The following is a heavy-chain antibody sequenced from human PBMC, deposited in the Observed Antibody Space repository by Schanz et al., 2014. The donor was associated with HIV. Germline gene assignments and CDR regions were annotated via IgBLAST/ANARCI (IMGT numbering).Heavy chain of an antibody. D-gene: IGHD6-19*01. J-gene: IGHJ5*02. CDR3: AKDFMDRNGWEYLLDP. CDR2: VGYGGDNT. V-gene: IGHV3-23*01. Sequence: EVQQVLESGGGLVQPGGSLRLSCAASGISLTHNAMTWVRQAPGKGLEWVSTVGYGGDNTYYADSVEGRFTISRDNSKNRLYLQMNSLKTEDTAVYYCAKDFMDRNGWEYLLDPWGQGTPVSVSS. CDR1: GISLTHNA.